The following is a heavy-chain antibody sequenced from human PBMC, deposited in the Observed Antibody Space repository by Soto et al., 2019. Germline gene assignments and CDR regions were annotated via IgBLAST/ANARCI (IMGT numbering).Heavy chain of an antibody. CDR3: AKDRGRRDIVVVPAAMPEEYYYYYGMDV. Sequence: PGGSLRLSCAASGFTFSSYWMSWVRQAPGKGLEWVANIKQDGSEKYYADSVKGRFTISRDNSKNTLYLQMNSLRAEDTAVYYCAKDRGRRDIVVVPAAMPEEYYYYYGMDVWGQGTTVTVSS. D-gene: IGHD2-2*01. CDR2: IKQDGSEK. V-gene: IGHV3-7*01. CDR1: GFTFSSYW. J-gene: IGHJ6*02.